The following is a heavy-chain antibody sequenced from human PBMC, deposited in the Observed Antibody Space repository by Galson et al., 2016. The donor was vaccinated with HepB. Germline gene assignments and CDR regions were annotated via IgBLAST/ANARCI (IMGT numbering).Heavy chain of an antibody. V-gene: IGHV3-7*03. CDR3: ARVAQQWLVNSYYYGMDV. CDR1: GFAFSSYW. CDR2: IKQDGSEK. Sequence: SLRLSCAASGFAFSSYWMNWVRQAPGKGLEWVANIKQDGSEKYYVDSVKGRFTISRDNAKNSLYLQMNSLRAEDTAVYYCARVAQQWLVNSYYYGMDVWGQGTTVTVSS. J-gene: IGHJ6*02. D-gene: IGHD6-19*01.